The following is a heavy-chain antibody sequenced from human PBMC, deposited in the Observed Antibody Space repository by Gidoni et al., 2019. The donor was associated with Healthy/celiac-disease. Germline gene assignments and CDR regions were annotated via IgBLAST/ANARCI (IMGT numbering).Heavy chain of an antibody. D-gene: IGHD1-26*01. CDR3: ARSGSYGWFDP. CDR1: VGSFSGYY. V-gene: IGHV4-34*01. CDR2: SNHSGST. J-gene: IGHJ5*02. Sequence: QVHLQQWAAGLFTPSETLSPPSPIYVGSFSGYYWSWISQPPGKGLEWIGESNHSGSTNTNPSLKSRVTISVDTSKNQFSLKLSSVTAADTAVYYCARSGSYGWFDPWGQGTLVTVSS.